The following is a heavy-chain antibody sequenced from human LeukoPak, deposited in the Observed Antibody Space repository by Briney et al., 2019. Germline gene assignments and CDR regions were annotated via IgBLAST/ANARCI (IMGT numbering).Heavy chain of an antibody. J-gene: IGHJ6*02. CDR2: INSDGSST. V-gene: IGHV3-74*01. D-gene: IGHD6-19*01. Sequence: GGSLRLSCAASGFTFSSYWMHWVRQAPGKGLVWVSRINSDGSSTIYADSVKGRFTISRDNAKDTLYLQMNSLRAEDTAVYYCARAAYSSGWYGSRFGYYYGMDVWVQGTTVTVSS. CDR1: GFTFSSYW. CDR3: ARAAYSSGWYGSRFGYYYGMDV.